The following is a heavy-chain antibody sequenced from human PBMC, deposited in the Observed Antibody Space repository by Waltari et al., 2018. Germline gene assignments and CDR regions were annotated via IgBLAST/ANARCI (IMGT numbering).Heavy chain of an antibody. CDR1: GFAFSTYG. CDR2: ISDDGGDK. J-gene: IGHJ4*02. V-gene: IGHV3-30*18. Sequence: QVHLVESGGGVAQPGRSLRLSCAASGFAFSTYGMHWFRQSPGKGLEWVAGISDDGGDKYYRDSVKGRFTISRDNSKNTLYLQMNSLKIDDTAIYYCAKDVSFFYGSGRFDHWGQGTLVTVS. D-gene: IGHD3-10*01. CDR3: AKDVSFFYGSGRFDH.